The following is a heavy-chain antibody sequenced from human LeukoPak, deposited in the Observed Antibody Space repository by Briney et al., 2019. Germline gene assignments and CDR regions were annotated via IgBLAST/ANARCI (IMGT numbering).Heavy chain of an antibody. V-gene: IGHV4-34*01. Sequence: PSETLSLTCAVYGGSFSGYYWSWIRQPPGKGLEWIGEINHSGSTNYNPSLKSRVTISVDTSKNQFSLKLSSVTAADTAVYYCARKAAMVYYSYMDVWGKGTTVTVSS. D-gene: IGHD5-18*01. CDR1: GGSFSGYY. J-gene: IGHJ6*03. CDR3: ARKAAMVYYSYMDV. CDR2: INHSGST.